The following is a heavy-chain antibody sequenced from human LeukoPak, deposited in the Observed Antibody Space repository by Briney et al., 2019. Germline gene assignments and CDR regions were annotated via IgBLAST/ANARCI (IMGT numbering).Heavy chain of an antibody. D-gene: IGHD3-10*01. CDR1: GFTFSTYA. Sequence: GGSLRLSCAASGFTFSTYAMSWVRQASGKGLEWVSAISGSGGSTYYADSVKGRFTIPRDNSKNTLYLQMNSLRAEDTAVYYCAKEGPMVRDFDYWGQGTLVTVSS. CDR3: AKEGPMVRDFDY. J-gene: IGHJ4*02. V-gene: IGHV3-23*01. CDR2: ISGSGGST.